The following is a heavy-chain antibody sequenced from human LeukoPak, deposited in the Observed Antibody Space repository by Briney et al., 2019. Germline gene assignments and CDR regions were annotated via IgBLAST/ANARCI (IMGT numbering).Heavy chain of an antibody. CDR2: IRYDGSNK. V-gene: IGHV3-30*02. D-gene: IGHD1-26*01. Sequence: PGGSLRLSCAASGFTFSSYGMHWVRQAPSKGLEWVAFIRYDGSNKYYADSIKGRFTISRDNPKNTLYLQMNSLRAEDTTMYYCAKDQVGATSPFDIWGQGTMVTVSS. J-gene: IGHJ3*02. CDR3: AKDQVGATSPFDI. CDR1: GFTFSSYG.